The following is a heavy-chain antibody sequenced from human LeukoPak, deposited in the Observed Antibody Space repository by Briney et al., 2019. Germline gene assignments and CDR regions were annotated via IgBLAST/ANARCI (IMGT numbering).Heavy chain of an antibody. CDR2: IYYSGST. CDR3: ASGGVSGDFDY. J-gene: IGHJ4*02. CDR1: GGSISSYY. D-gene: IGHD3-10*01. V-gene: IGHV4-59*01. Sequence: PSETLSLTCTVSGGSISSYYWSWIRQPPGKGLEWIGYIYYSGSTNYNPSLKSRVTISVDTSKNQFSLKLSSVTAADTAVYYCASGGVSGDFDYWGQGTLVTVSS.